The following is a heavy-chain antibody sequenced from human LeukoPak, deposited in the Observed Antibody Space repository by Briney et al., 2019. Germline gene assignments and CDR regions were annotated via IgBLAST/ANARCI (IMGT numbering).Heavy chain of an antibody. CDR2: INHSGST. D-gene: IGHD1-26*01. J-gene: IGHJ3*02. CDR1: GGSFSGYY. CDR3: ARGAMRGGSYMNAFDI. Sequence: KSSETLSLTCAVYGGSFSGYYWSWIPQPPGKGLEWIGEINHSGSTNYNPSLKSRVTISLDTSKNQFSRKLRSVTAADRAVYYCARGAMRGGSYMNAFDIWGQGAIVTVSS. V-gene: IGHV4-34*01.